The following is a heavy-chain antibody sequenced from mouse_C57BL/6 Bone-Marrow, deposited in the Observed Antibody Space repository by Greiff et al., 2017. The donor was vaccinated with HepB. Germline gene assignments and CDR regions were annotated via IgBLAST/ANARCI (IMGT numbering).Heavy chain of an antibody. V-gene: IGHV1-55*01. CDR1: GYTFTSYW. CDR2: IYPGSGST. CDR3: AREGYYYAMDY. J-gene: IGHJ4*01. D-gene: IGHD2-2*01. Sequence: QVQLQQPGAELVKPGASVKMSCKASGYTFTSYWITWVKQRPGQGLEWIGDIYPGSGSTNYNEKFKSKATLTVDTSSRTAYMQLSSLTSEDSAVYYCAREGYYYAMDYWGQGTSVTVSS.